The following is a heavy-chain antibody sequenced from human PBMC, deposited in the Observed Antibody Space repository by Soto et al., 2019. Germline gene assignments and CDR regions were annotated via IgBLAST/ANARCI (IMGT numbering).Heavy chain of an antibody. J-gene: IGHJ4*02. CDR2: INHSGST. CDR3: ARGLGAAGPFDY. D-gene: IGHD6-13*01. CDR1: GGSFSGYY. Sequence: SETLSLTCAVYGGSFSGYYWSWIRQPPGKGLEWIGEINHSGSTNYNPSLKSRVTISVDTSKNQFSLKLSSVTAADTAVYYCARGLGAAGPFDYRGQATRVTVAS. V-gene: IGHV4-34*01.